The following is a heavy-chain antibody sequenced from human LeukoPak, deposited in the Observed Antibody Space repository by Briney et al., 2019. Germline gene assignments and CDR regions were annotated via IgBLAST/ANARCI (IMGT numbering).Heavy chain of an antibody. V-gene: IGHV3-74*01. J-gene: IGHJ4*02. CDR2: INSDGSST. D-gene: IGHD2-2*01. Sequence: PGGSLRLSCAASGFTFSSYWMHWVRQAPGKGLVWVSRINSDGSSTSYADSVKGRFTISRDNAKNTLYLQMNSLRAEDTAVYYCARAHGYCSSTSCYSLDYWGQGTLVTVSS. CDR1: GFTFSSYW. CDR3: ARAHGYCSSTSCYSLDY.